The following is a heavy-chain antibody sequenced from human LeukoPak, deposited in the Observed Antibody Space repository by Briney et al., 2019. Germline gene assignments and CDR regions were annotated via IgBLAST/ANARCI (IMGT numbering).Heavy chain of an antibody. CDR2: MNPNSGNT. CDR3: ARDTAVVWYDFWSGISD. D-gene: IGHD3-3*01. V-gene: IGHV1-8*01. Sequence: ASVKVSCKASGYTFTSYDINWVRQATGQGLEWMGWMNPNSGNTGYAQKFQGRVTMTRNTSKSTAYMELSSLRSEDTAVYYCARDTAVVWYDFWSGISDWGQGTLVTVSS. CDR1: GYTFTSYD. J-gene: IGHJ4*02.